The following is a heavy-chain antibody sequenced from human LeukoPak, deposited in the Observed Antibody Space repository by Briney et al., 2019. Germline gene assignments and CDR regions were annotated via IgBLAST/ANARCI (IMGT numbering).Heavy chain of an antibody. Sequence: SVKVSCKASGGTFSSYAISWVRQAPGQGLEWMGGIIPIFGTANYAQKFQGRVTITTDESTSTAYMELSSLRSEDTAVYYCATVPYYYDSSGWYYFDYWGQGTLVTVSS. V-gene: IGHV1-69*05. D-gene: IGHD3-22*01. CDR2: IIPIFGTA. CDR1: GGTFSSYA. J-gene: IGHJ4*02. CDR3: ATVPYYYDSSGWYYFDY.